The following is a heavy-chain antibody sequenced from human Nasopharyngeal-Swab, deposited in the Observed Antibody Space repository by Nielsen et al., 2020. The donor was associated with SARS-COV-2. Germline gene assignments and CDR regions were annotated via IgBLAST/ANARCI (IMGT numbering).Heavy chain of an antibody. D-gene: IGHD3-10*01. J-gene: IGHJ3*02. CDR1: GFTFKIYS. CDR3: AKDDVVRGDAFDI. Sequence: GSLRLSCLASGFTFKIYSMAWVRRTPGGGLQWVSGISASGGSTYYTDSVKGRFAVSRDNSRNTLYLQMHSLRVEDTALYYCAKDDVVRGDAFDIWGQGTMVTVSS. CDR2: ISASGGST. V-gene: IGHV3-23*01.